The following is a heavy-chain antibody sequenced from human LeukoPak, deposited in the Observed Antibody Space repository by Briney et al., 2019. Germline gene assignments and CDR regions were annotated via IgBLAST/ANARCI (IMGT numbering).Heavy chain of an antibody. V-gene: IGHV4-59*01. CDR3: ARGRGIVVVPALSDAFDI. CDR2: IYYSGST. Sequence: PSETLSLTCTVSGCSISSYYWSWIRQPPGKGLEWIGYIYYSGSTNYNPSLKSRVTISVDTSKNQFSLKLSSVTAADTAVYYCARGRGIVVVPALSDAFDIWGQGTMVTVSS. D-gene: IGHD2-2*01. CDR1: GCSISSYY. J-gene: IGHJ3*02.